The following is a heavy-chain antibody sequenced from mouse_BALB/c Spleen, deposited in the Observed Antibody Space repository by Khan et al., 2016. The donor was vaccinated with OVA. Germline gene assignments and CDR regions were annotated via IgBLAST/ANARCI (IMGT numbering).Heavy chain of an antibody. CDR2: INTYTGEP. CDR3: ARPPYFSYVLDN. CDR1: EHTFTKYG. Sequence: QIQLVQSGPELKKPGETVKISCKASEHTFTKYGMNWVKQAPGKGLKWMGWINTYTGEPTYADDFNGRFAFSLEISASTAYLQINNLKNEDTATYFCARPPYFSYVLDNWGQGTSVTVSS. J-gene: IGHJ4*01. V-gene: IGHV9-3-1*01. D-gene: IGHD2-10*01.